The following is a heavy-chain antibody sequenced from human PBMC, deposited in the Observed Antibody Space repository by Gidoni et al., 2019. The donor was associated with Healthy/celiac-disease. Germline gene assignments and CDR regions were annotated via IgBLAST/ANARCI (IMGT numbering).Heavy chain of an antibody. CDR3: TTELVSSSSPYYYYMDV. D-gene: IGHD6-6*01. CDR2: IKSKTDGGTT. Sequence: EVQLVESGGGLVKPGGSLRLSCEASGFTFSNAWMSWVRQAPGKGLEWVGRIKSKTDGGTTDYAAPVKGRFTISRDDSKNTLYLQMNSLKTEDTAVYYCTTELVSSSSPYYYYMDVWGKGTTVTVSS. CDR1: GFTFSNAW. J-gene: IGHJ6*03. V-gene: IGHV3-15*01.